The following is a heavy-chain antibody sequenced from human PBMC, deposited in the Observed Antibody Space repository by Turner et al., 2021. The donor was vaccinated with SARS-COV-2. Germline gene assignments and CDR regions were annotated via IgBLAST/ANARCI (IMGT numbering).Heavy chain of an antibody. J-gene: IGHJ6*02. D-gene: IGHD3-10*01. CDR1: GGPTTSSSYY. Sequence: QLQLQESGQGLVKPSETLSPTCTVPGGPTTSSSYYWGWIRQPPGKGLEWIGSVYYSGITYYNPSLKSRVTISGDTSKNQFSLKLSSVTAADTAVYYCARLPVGYYGAGSYYHYGMDVWGQGTTVTVSS. V-gene: IGHV4-39*01. CDR3: ARLPVGYYGAGSYYHYGMDV. CDR2: VYYSGIT.